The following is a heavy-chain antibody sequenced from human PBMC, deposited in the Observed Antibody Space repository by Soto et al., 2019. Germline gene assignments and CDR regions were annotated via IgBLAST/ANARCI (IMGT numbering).Heavy chain of an antibody. CDR2: IIPFFKAT. CDR3: ARDVPLNYYDGTYSYYAMDV. CDR1: GGTFSSHA. V-gene: IGHV1-69*13. J-gene: IGHJ6*02. D-gene: IGHD3-16*01. Sequence: ASVKVSCKASGGTFSSHAISWVRQAPGQGLEWMGGIIPFFKATNYAQKFQGRVTITADDSTSTAYMDLYSLRSEDTAVYYRARDVPLNYYDGTYSYYAMDVWGQGTTVTVSS.